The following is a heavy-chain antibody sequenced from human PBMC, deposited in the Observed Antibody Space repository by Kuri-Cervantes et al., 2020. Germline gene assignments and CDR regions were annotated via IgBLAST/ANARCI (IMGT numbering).Heavy chain of an antibody. CDR1: GFTFSSYG. Sequence: GGSLRLSCAASGFTFSSYGMHWVRQAPGKGLEWVSAISGSGGSTYYADSVKGRFTISRDNSKNTLYLQMNSLRAEDTAVYYCAAVLLWFGEYRQIDYWGQGTLVTVSS. J-gene: IGHJ4*02. CDR3: AAVLLWFGEYRQIDY. V-gene: IGHV3-23*01. CDR2: ISGSGGST. D-gene: IGHD3-10*01.